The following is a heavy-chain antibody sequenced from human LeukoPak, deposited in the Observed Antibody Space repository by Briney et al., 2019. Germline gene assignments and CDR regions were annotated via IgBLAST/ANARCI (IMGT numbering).Heavy chain of an antibody. CDR3: AKLTSYYDSSGSYYFDY. Sequence: PGGSLRLSCAASGFTFSSYAMSWVRQAPGKGLEWVSAISGSGGSTYYADSVKGPFTISRDNSKNTLYLQMNSLRAEDTAVYYCAKLTSYYDSSGSYYFDYWGQGTLVTVSS. V-gene: IGHV3-23*01. J-gene: IGHJ4*02. CDR2: ISGSGGST. CDR1: GFTFSSYA. D-gene: IGHD3-22*01.